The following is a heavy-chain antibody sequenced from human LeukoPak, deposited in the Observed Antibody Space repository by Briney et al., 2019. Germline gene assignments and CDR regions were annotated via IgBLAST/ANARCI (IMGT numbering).Heavy chain of an antibody. Sequence: SLESLSLTPAVSGGSFSGYYWSWIPQPPGKGLEWIGEINHSGRTNYTPSLKRRAATSAETSNNPLSLNSSSVTCAHTPRHSCTIQAHYYDAGSPPNAFDIWGQGTMVTVSS. CDR3: TIQAHYYDAGSPPNAFDI. CDR2: INHSGRT. D-gene: IGHD3-10*01. CDR1: GGSFSGYY. J-gene: IGHJ3*02. V-gene: IGHV4-34*01.